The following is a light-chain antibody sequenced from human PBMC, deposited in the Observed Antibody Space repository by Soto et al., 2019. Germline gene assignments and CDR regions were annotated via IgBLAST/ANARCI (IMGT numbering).Light chain of an antibody. CDR2: EVR. J-gene: IGLJ2*01. V-gene: IGLV2-8*01. Sequence: QSALTQPPSASGSPGQSVTISCTGTSRDVGGYNYVSWYQQRPGKAPKLMIYEVRQRPSGVPDRFSGSKSGNTASLTVSGLQAEDEADYYCSSYAGSNNVVFGGGTKLTVL. CDR3: SSYAGSNNVV. CDR1: SRDVGGYNY.